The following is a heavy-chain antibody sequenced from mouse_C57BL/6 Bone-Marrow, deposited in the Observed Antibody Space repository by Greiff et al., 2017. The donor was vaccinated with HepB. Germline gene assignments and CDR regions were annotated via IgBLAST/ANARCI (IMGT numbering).Heavy chain of an antibody. V-gene: IGHV5-9*01. Sequence: EVKLMESGGGLVKPGGSLKLSCAASGFTFSSYTMSWVRQTPEKRLEWVATISGGGGNTYYPDSVKGRFTISRDNAKNTLYLQMSSLRSEDTALYYCARHPRGWYFDVWGTGTTVTVSS. CDR2: ISGGGGNT. J-gene: IGHJ1*03. CDR3: ARHPRGWYFDV. CDR1: GFTFSSYT.